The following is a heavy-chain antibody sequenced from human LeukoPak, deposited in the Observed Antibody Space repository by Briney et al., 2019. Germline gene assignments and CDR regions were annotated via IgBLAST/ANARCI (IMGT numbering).Heavy chain of an antibody. Sequence: PGGSLRLSCAASGFTVSSNYMSWVRQAPGKGLEWVSVIYSGGSTYYADSVKGRFTISRDNSKNTLYLQMNSLRAEDTAVYYCPRGPPSGYGSGGYYRYYFDYWGQGTLVTVSS. J-gene: IGHJ4*02. CDR3: PRGPPSGYGSGGYYRYYFDY. V-gene: IGHV3-66*01. CDR1: GFTVSSNY. D-gene: IGHD3-10*01. CDR2: IYSGGST.